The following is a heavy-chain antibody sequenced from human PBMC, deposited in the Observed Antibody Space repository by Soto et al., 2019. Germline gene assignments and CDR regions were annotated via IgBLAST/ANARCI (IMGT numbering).Heavy chain of an antibody. V-gene: IGHV4-30-4*01. CDR3: ARTRYLLPYNWFDP. Sequence: QVQLQESGPGLVKPSQTLSLTCTVSGGSISSADYYWSWIRQPPGKGLEWSGYIYYSGRTYYNPSLKRRVTISVDTSKNQFSLKLSSVTAADTAVYYCARTRYLLPYNWFDPWAQGTLVTVSS. CDR1: GGSISSADYY. D-gene: IGHD3-10*01. CDR2: IYYSGRT. J-gene: IGHJ5*02.